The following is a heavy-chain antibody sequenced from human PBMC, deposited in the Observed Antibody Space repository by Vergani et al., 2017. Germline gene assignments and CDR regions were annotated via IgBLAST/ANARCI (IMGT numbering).Heavy chain of an antibody. CDR2: ISGSGGST. CDR1: GFTFSSYS. J-gene: IGHJ6*02. CDR3: AKGSVVPAAINYYYGMDV. D-gene: IGHD2-2*01. Sequence: EVQLVESGGGLVKPGGSLRLSCAASGFTFSSYSMNWVRQAPGKGLEWVSAISGSGGSTYYADSVKGRFTISRDNSKNTLYLQMNSLRAEDTAVYYCAKGSVVPAAINYYYGMDVWGQGTTVTVSS. V-gene: IGHV3-23*04.